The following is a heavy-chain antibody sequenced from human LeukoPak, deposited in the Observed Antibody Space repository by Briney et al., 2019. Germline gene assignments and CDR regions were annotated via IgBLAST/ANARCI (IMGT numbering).Heavy chain of an antibody. Sequence: QPGRSLRVSCAASGFIFSNYAMHWVRQAPGKGLEWVAAISYDGSNEYYADSVKGRFTISRDNSQNTLYLQMNTLRTEDTAVHYCASSAGGISRDYFDYWGQGTLVTVSS. CDR2: ISYDGSNE. CDR3: ASSAGGISRDYFDY. V-gene: IGHV3-30-3*01. CDR1: GFIFSNYA. D-gene: IGHD3-22*01. J-gene: IGHJ4*02.